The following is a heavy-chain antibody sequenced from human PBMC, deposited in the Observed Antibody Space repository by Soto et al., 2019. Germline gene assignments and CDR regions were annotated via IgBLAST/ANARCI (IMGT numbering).Heavy chain of an antibody. V-gene: IGHV4-30-2*01. CDR2: IYHRGST. Sequence: QLQLQESGSGLVKPSQTLSLTCAVSGGSISSGGYSWSWIRQPPGKGLKWIGYIYHRGSTYYNPSLKSRVTISVDRSKNQFSLKLSSVTAADTAVYYCARGPWNDDMGHFDPWGQGTLVTVSS. D-gene: IGHD1-1*01. CDR1: GGSISSGGYS. CDR3: ARGPWNDDMGHFDP. J-gene: IGHJ5*02.